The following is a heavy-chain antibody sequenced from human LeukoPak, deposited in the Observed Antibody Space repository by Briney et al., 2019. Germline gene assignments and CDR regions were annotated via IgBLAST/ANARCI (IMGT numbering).Heavy chain of an antibody. CDR3: AKDRGPNDAFDI. Sequence: GGSLRLSCAASGFTFSSYGMHWVRQAPGKGLEWVAFIRYDGSNKYYADSVKGRFTISRDNSKNTLYLQMNSLRAEDTAVYYCAKDRGPNDAFDIWGQGTMVTVSS. CDR2: IRYDGSNK. V-gene: IGHV3-30*02. D-gene: IGHD5-24*01. J-gene: IGHJ3*02. CDR1: GFTFSSYG.